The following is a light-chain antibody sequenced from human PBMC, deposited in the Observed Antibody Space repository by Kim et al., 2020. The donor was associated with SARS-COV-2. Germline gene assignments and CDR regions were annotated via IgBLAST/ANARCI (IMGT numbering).Light chain of an antibody. J-gene: IGLJ2*01. Sequence: SYELTQSPTVSVAPGKTARITCGGNNIGGKSVNWYQQKPDQAPVLVMYYDNSRPSGIPERFSGSNSGNTATLTISRVEAGDEADYYCQVWDTTTHHVLFGGGTQLTVL. CDR1: NIGGKS. CDR3: QVWDTTTHHVL. V-gene: IGLV3-21*04. CDR2: YDN.